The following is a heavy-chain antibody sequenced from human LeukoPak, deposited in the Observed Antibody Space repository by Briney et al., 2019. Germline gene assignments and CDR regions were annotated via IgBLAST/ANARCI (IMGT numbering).Heavy chain of an antibody. CDR3: AQGKNIANQPYYYYYYMDV. V-gene: IGHV3-23*01. Sequence: GGSLRLSCAASGFTFSSYGMSWVRQAPGKGLEWVSAISGSGGSTYYADSVKGRFTISRDNSKNTLYLQMNSLRAEDTAVYYCAQGKNIANQPYYYYYYMDVWGKGTTVTISS. D-gene: IGHD2-21*01. CDR2: ISGSGGST. CDR1: GFTFSSYG. J-gene: IGHJ6*03.